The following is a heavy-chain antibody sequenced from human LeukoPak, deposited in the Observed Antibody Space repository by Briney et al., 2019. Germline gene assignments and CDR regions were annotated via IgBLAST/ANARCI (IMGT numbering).Heavy chain of an antibody. J-gene: IGHJ5*02. V-gene: IGHV3-21*01. CDR1: GFTFSSYS. CDR3: ARGRFRDYYDSSGSITPQGLP. CDR2: ISSSSSYI. D-gene: IGHD3-22*01. Sequence: GGSLSLTCAASGFTFSSYSMNWVRQAPGKGLEWVSSISSSSSYIYYADSVKGRFTISRDNAKNSLYLQMNSLRAEDTAVYYCARGRFRDYYDSSGSITPQGLPWGQGSLCSVSS.